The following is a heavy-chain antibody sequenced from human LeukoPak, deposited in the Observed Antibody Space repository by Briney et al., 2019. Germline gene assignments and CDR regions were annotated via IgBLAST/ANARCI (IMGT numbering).Heavy chain of an antibody. Sequence: GGSLRLSCAASGFTFSSYGMHWVRQAPGQGLEWMGWINAGNGNTKYSQEFQGRVTITRDTSASTAYMELSSLRPEDMAVYYCARAVVGATNWFDPWGQGTLVTVSS. CDR2: INAGNGNT. CDR3: ARAVVGATNWFDP. CDR1: GFTFSSYG. V-gene: IGHV1-3*03. J-gene: IGHJ5*02. D-gene: IGHD1-26*01.